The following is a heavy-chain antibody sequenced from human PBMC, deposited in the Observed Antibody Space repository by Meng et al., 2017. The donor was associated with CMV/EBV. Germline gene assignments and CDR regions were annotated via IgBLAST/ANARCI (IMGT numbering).Heavy chain of an antibody. CDR1: GFTFSSYA. CDR3: ARAISGWRVYYYYYGMDV. J-gene: IGHJ6*02. CDR2: LYSGDSSK. V-gene: IGHV3-23*03. D-gene: IGHD6-19*01. Sequence: GGSLKISCAASGFTFSSYAMSWVRQAPGKGLEWVSVLYSGDSSKYYVDSVKGRFTISRDNSKNTLYLQMNSLRTEDTAIYYCARAISGWRVYYYYYGMDVWGQGTTVTVSS.